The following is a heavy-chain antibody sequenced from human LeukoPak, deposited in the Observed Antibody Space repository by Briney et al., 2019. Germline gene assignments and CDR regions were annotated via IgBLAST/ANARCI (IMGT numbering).Heavy chain of an antibody. J-gene: IGHJ4*02. CDR1: IFTFSSYG. CDR3: ARVAYSGTYRWDY. CDR2: ISYDGNKI. Sequence: GSLRLSCTASIFTFSSYGMHWVRQAPGKGLAWVSFISYDGNKIYYADSVKGRFTISRDNSKNTLYLQMNSLRGEDTAVYYCARVAYSGTYRWDYWGQGTLVTVSS. V-gene: IGHV3-30*03. D-gene: IGHD1-26*01.